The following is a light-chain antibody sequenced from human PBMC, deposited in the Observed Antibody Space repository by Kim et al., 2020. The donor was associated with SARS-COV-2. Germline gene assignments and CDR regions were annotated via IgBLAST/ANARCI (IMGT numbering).Light chain of an antibody. CDR1: KLGDKY. Sequence: YELTQPPSVSVSPGQTASITCSGDKLGDKYACWYQQKPGQSPVLVIYQDSKRPSGIPERFSGSNSGNTATLTISGTQAMDEADYYCQAWDSSTHVVFGGGTQLTVL. J-gene: IGLJ2*01. V-gene: IGLV3-1*01. CDR2: QDS. CDR3: QAWDSSTHVV.